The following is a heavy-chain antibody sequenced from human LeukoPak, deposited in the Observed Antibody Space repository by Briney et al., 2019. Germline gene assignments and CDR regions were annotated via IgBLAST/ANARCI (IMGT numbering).Heavy chain of an antibody. CDR3: ARGGFLGYDYVWGSYRSFYYSDY. Sequence: ASVKVSCKASGYTFTGYYMHWVRQAPGQGLEWMGWINPNSGGTNYAQKFQGRVTMTRDTSISTAYMELSRLRSDDTAVYYCARGGFLGYDYVWGSYRSFYYSDYWGQGTLVTVSS. J-gene: IGHJ4*02. V-gene: IGHV1-2*02. D-gene: IGHD3-16*02. CDR1: GYTFTGYY. CDR2: INPNSGGT.